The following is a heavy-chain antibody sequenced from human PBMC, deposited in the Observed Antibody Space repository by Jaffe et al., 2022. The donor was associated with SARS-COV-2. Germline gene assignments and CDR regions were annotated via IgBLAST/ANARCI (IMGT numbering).Heavy chain of an antibody. CDR2: IYYSGST. V-gene: IGHV4-59*01. CDR1: GGSISSYY. D-gene: IGHD4-17*01. Sequence: QVQLQESGPGLVKPSETLSLTCTVSGGSISSYYWSWIRQPPGKGLEWIGYIYYSGSTNYNPSLKSRVTISVDTSKNQFSLKLSSVTAADTAVYYCARGDNIDYGGNSGPFDYWGQGTLVTVSS. CDR3: ARGDNIDYGGNSGPFDY. J-gene: IGHJ4*02.